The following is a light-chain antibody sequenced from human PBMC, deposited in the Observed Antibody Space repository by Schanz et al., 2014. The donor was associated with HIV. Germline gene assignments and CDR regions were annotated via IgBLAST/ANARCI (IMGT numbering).Light chain of an antibody. CDR3: AAWDGSLKVWV. CDR1: SSNIGSNF. CDR2: RNS. Sequence: QSVLTQPPSASGTPGQRVTISCSGSSSNIGSNFVYWYQRLPGTAPKLLIFRNSQRPSGVPDRFSGSRSGTSASLAISGLQSEDEADYYCAAWDGSLKVWVFGGGTKLTVL. V-gene: IGLV1-44*01. J-gene: IGLJ3*02.